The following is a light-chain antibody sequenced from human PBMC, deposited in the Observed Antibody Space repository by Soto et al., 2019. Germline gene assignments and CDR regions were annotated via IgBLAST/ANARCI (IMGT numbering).Light chain of an antibody. V-gene: IGLV2-14*01. J-gene: IGLJ1*01. Sequence: QSALTQPASVSGSPGQSITITCTGTSSDVGSGDSVPWYQHHPGEAPTLVIYEVKNRPTGVSGRFSGSKSVNTASLTISGLQAEDEGDYYCRTYTTTGSSVFGTGTKVTVL. CDR2: EVK. CDR1: SSDVGSGDS. CDR3: RTYTTTGSSV.